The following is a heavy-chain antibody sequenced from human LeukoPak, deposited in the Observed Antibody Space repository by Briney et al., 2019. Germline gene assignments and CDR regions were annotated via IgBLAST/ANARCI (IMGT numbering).Heavy chain of an antibody. Sequence: GGSLRLSCAASGFTFSSYSMNWVRQAPGKGLEWVSSISSSSSYIYYADSVKGRSTISRDNAKNSLYLQMNSLRAEDTAVCYCAREEYDILTDSSYFDYWGQGTLVTVSS. CDR1: GFTFSSYS. J-gene: IGHJ4*02. D-gene: IGHD3-9*01. CDR2: ISSSSSYI. CDR3: AREEYDILTDSSYFDY. V-gene: IGHV3-21*01.